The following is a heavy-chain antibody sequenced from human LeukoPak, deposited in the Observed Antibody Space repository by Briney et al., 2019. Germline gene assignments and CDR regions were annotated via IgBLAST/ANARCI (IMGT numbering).Heavy chain of an antibody. CDR3: ARLFRGVGY. CDR1: GGSISSYY. D-gene: IGHD3-16*01. V-gene: IGHV4-39*01. CDR2: IYYSGST. Sequence: SETLSLTCTVSGGSISSYYWGWIRQPPGKGLEWIGSIYYSGSTYYNSSLKSRVTISVDTSRNQFSLKLSSVTAADTALYYCARLFRGVGYWGQGTLVTVSS. J-gene: IGHJ4*02.